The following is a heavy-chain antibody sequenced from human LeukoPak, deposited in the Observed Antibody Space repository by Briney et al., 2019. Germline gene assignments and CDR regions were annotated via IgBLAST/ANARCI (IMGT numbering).Heavy chain of an antibody. J-gene: IGHJ4*02. Sequence: PSETLSLTCAVSGGSISSGGYSWSWIRQPPGKGLEWIGYIYHSGSTYYNPSLKSRVTISVDRSKNQFSLKLSSVTAADTAVYYCARVNGGGSSWAPVHFDYWGQGTLVTVSS. CDR3: ARVNGGGSSWAPVHFDY. V-gene: IGHV4-30-2*01. CDR2: IYHSGST. D-gene: IGHD6-13*01. CDR1: GGSISSGGYS.